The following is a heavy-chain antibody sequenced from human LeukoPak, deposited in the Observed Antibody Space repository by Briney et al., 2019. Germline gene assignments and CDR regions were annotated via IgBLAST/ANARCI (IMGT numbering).Heavy chain of an antibody. Sequence: GVSVNVSYKLSVCTLPELLLHWVGQPAGKGLAGMGGFDPEDGDTNYAQKFQDRVTMTEDTTTETTYKEQSSLKSEDAAVYYCATDSTNCDILTGYDTFYYWGQGTLVTVSS. J-gene: IGHJ4*02. CDR3: ATDSTNCDILTGYDTFYY. CDR2: FDPEDGDT. D-gene: IGHD3-9*01. V-gene: IGHV1-24*01. CDR1: VCTLPELL.